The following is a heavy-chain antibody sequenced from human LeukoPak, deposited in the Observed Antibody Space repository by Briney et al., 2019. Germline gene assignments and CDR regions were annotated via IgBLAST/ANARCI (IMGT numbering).Heavy chain of an antibody. V-gene: IGHV4-39*01. CDR2: IYYSGST. J-gene: IGHJ4*02. Sequence: PSETLSLTCTVSGGSISSSSYYWCWIRQPPGKGLEWIGSIYYSGSTYYNPSLKSRVTISVDTSKNQFSLKLSSVTAADTAVYYCARHYYDFWSGSYFDYWGQGTLVTVSS. CDR3: ARHYYDFWSGSYFDY. CDR1: GGSISSSSYY. D-gene: IGHD3-3*01.